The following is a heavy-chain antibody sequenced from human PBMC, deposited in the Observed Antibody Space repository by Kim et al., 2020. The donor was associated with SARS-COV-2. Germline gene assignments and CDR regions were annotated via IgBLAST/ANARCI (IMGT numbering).Heavy chain of an antibody. CDR3: AVRTGSYYNWFDP. CDR2: FYYSGDT. CDR1: GGSVTNNTRY. V-gene: IGHV4-39*01. D-gene: IGHD1-1*01. Sequence: SETLSLTCRVSGGSVTNNTRYWAWIRQPPGKGLEWIASFYYSGDTYDNPSLRSRVTISVDTSKNQFSLKMKAVTAADTGVYFCAVRTGSYYNWFDPWGQGTLVTVSS. J-gene: IGHJ5*02.